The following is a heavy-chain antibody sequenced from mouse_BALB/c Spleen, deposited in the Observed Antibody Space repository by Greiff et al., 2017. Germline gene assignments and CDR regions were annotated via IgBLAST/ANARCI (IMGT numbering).Heavy chain of an antibody. V-gene: IGHV14-3*02. CDR3: ADGSSYVY. J-gene: IGHJ2*01. CDR1: GFNIKDTY. D-gene: IGHD1-1*01. Sequence: DVQLQESGAELVKPGASVKLSCTASGFNIKDTYMHWVKQRPEQGLEWIGRIDPANGNTKYDPKFQGKATITADTSSNTAYLQLSSLTSEDTAVYYCADGSSYVYWGQGTTLTVSS. CDR2: IDPANGNT.